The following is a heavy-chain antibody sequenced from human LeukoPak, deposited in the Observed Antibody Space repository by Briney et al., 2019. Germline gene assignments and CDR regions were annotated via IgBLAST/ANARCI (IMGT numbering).Heavy chain of an antibody. D-gene: IGHD4-23*01. V-gene: IGHV3-30*04. CDR3: ARPYLRGTVVNNWFDP. Sequence: PGGSLRLSCAASGFTFSSYAMHWVRQAPGKGLEWVAVISYDGSNKYYADSVKGRFTISRDNSKNTLYLQMNSLRAEDTAVYYCARPYLRGTVVNNWFDPWGQGTLVTVSS. CDR1: GFTFSSYA. J-gene: IGHJ5*02. CDR2: ISYDGSNK.